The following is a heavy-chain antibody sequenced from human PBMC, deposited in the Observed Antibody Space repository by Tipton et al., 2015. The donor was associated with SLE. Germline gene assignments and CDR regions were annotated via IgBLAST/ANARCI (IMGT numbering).Heavy chain of an antibody. CDR3: TRGGRGDGANPFDP. CDR2: IYTSGST. J-gene: IGHJ5*02. V-gene: IGHV4-61*02. Sequence: TLPLTCTVSGGSISSGSYYWSWIRQPAGKGLEWIGRIYTSGSTNYNPSLKSRVTISADTSKNQFSLKLTSVTVADTAVYYCTRGGRGDGANPFDPWGQGTLVTVSS. D-gene: IGHD4/OR15-4a*01. CDR1: GGSISSGSYY.